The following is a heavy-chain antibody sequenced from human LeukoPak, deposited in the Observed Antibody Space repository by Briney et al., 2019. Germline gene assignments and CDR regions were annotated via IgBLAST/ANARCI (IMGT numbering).Heavy chain of an antibody. CDR3: AKVRSSSCYAAVDS. J-gene: IGHJ4*02. CDR2: FCGGGGNT. V-gene: IGHV3-23*01. D-gene: IGHD2-2*01. CDR1: GFTFSDYY. Sequence: GGSLRLSCAASGFTFSDYYMSWIRQAPGKGLEWVSSFCGGGGNTYYADPVKGRFTISRDNSKNTLYLQMNSLRAEDTAVYYCAKVRSSSCYAAVDSWGQGTLVTVSS.